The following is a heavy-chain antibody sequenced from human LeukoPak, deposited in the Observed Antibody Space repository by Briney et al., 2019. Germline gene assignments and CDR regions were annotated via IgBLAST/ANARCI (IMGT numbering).Heavy chain of an antibody. CDR2: ISSSSSTI. Sequence: GGSLRLSCVASGFTFSPHSMNWVRQAPGKGLEWVSYISSSSSTIYYADSVKGRFTISRDSAKNSLYLQMSSLRVEDTAVYYCAKSLATGWYVNEYWGQGTLVTVSS. CDR1: GFTFSPHS. J-gene: IGHJ4*02. D-gene: IGHD6-19*01. CDR3: AKSLATGWYVNEY. V-gene: IGHV3-48*01.